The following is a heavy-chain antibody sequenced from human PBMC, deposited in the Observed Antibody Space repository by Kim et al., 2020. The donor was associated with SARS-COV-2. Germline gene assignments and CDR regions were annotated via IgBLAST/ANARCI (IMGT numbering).Heavy chain of an antibody. CDR2: GRT. V-gene: IGHV4-39*01. J-gene: IGHJ4*02. D-gene: IGHD6-13*01. Sequence: GRTYYNPSLKGRVTISVDTSKNQFSLKLSSVTAADTAVYYCARLTSSQDYWGQGTLVTVSS. CDR3: ARLTSSQDY.